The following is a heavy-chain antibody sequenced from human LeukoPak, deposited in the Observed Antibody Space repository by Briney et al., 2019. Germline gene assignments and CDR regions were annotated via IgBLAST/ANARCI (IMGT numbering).Heavy chain of an antibody. CDR1: GGSISSFY. Sequence: SETLSLTCTVSGGSISSFYWSWIRQPPGKGLEWIGYIYYSGSTNYNPSLKSRVTISVDTSKNQFSLKLSSVTAADTAVYYCASWYYYDSSGYSLSFDYWGQGTLVTVSS. CDR3: ASWYYYDSSGYSLSFDY. V-gene: IGHV4-59*08. J-gene: IGHJ4*02. D-gene: IGHD3-22*01. CDR2: IYYSGST.